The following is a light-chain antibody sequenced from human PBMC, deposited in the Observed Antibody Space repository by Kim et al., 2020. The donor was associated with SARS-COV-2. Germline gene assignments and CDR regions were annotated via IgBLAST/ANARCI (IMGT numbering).Light chain of an antibody. CDR1: QSVSSY. CDR2: DAS. J-gene: IGKJ2*03. V-gene: IGKV3-11*01. Sequence: LSPGQRATLSCSASQSVSSYLAWYQQKPGQAHRLLIYDASNRATGIPARFSGSGSGTDFTLTISSLEPEDFAVYYCQQRSNWPLYSFGQGTKLEIK. CDR3: QQRSNWPLYS.